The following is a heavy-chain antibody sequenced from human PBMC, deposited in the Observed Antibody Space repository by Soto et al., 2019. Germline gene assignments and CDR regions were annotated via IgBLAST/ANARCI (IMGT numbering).Heavy chain of an antibody. Sequence: QLGGPLRLSCAASGFTFSSFGMHWVRQAPGKGLEWVSLIWYDGSKKSYGDSVKGRFTISRDNSRNTVYLQMNSLRADDTAVYYCARDASYYSLWSGYYPSRNGMDVWGQGTTVTVSS. CDR3: ARDASYYSLWSGYYPSRNGMDV. CDR1: GFTFSSFG. D-gene: IGHD3-3*01. J-gene: IGHJ6*02. CDR2: IWYDGSKK. V-gene: IGHV3-33*01.